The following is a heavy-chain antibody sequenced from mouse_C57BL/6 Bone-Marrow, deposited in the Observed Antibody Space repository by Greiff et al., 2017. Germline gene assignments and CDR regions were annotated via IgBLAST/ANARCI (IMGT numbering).Heavy chain of an antibody. CDR1: GYAFSSYW. V-gene: IGHV1-80*01. CDR3: ARGGVITTVRRDWYFDG. J-gene: IGHJ1*03. CDR2: IYPGDGDT. Sequence: QVQLQQSGAELVKPGASVKISCKASGYAFSSYWMNWVKQRPGKGLEWIGQIYPGDGDTNYNGKFKGKATLTADKSSSTAYMQLSSLTSEDSAVYFLARGGVITTVRRDWYFDGWGTGTTVTVSS. D-gene: IGHD1-1*01.